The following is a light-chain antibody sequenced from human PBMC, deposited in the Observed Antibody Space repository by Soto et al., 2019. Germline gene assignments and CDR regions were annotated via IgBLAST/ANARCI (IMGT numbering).Light chain of an antibody. J-gene: IGKJ1*01. CDR3: QQYGSSPT. Sequence: EIVLTQSPGTLSLSPGERATLSCRASQSVNSSYSAWYQQKPGQAPRLLIYGASSRATGIPDRFSGSGSGTDFTLTISRLEPEDLAVYYCQQYGSSPTFGQGTKVDIK. V-gene: IGKV3-20*01. CDR2: GAS. CDR1: QSVNSSY.